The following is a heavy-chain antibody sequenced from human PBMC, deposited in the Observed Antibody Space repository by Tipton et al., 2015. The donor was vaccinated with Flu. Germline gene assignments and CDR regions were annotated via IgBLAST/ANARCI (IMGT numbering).Heavy chain of an antibody. CDR3: ARQAGRGNEYSYGLEAYFDY. CDR1: DYSISSGYY. D-gene: IGHD5-18*01. V-gene: IGHV4-38-2*01. Sequence: TLSLTCAVSDYSISSGYYWGWIRQPPGKGLEWIGRISHSGRTYYNPSLKSRVTISVDTAKNQFSQRLSSVTAADTAVYYCARQAGRGNEYSYGLEAYFDYWGQGNLVTVSS. CDR2: ISHSGRT. J-gene: IGHJ4*02.